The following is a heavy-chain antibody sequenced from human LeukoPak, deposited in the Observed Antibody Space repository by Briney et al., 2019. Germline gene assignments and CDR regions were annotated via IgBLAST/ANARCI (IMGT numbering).Heavy chain of an antibody. V-gene: IGHV1-2*06. J-gene: IGHJ4*02. Sequence: ASVKVSCKASGYTFTGYYMHWVRQAPGQGLEWMGRINPNSGGTNYAQKFQGRVTMTRDTSISTAYMELSRLRSDDTAVYYCARDFDLDYGDYAYWGQGTLVTVSS. CDR1: GYTFTGYY. CDR3: ARDFDLDYGDYAY. CDR2: INPNSGGT. D-gene: IGHD4-17*01.